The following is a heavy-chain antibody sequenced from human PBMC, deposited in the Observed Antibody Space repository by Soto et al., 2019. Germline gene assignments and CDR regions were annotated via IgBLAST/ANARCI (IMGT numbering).Heavy chain of an antibody. CDR1: GFTFSSHW. J-gene: IGHJ3*02. CDR2: INPDASDA. CDR3: ASPKTMVYSAFDT. Sequence: EVQLVESGGGLVQPGGSLRLSCAASGFTFSSHWLHWVRQTPGEGLVSVSRINPDASDADYADSVKGRFTISRDNAKSTLYLDMNSLRAEDTGVYYGASPKTMVYSAFDTWGQGTMVTVSS. D-gene: IGHD2-8*01. V-gene: IGHV3-74*01.